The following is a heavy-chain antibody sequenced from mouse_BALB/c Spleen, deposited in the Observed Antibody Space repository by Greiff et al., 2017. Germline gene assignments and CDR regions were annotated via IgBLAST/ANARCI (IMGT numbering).Heavy chain of an antibody. CDR3: ARQRLWLRYVDY. CDR1: GFTFSSYG. J-gene: IGHJ2*01. CDR2: ISSGGSYT. V-gene: IGHV5-6*01. Sequence: EVQLVESGGDLVKPGGSLKLSCAASGFTFSSYGMSWVRQTPDKRLEWVATISSGGSYTYYPDSVKGRFTISRDNAKNTLYLQMSSLKSEDTAMYYCARQRLWLRYVDYWGQGTTLTVSS. D-gene: IGHD2-2*01.